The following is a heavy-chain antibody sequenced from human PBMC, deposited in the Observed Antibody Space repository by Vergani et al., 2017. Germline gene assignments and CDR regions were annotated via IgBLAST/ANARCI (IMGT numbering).Heavy chain of an antibody. CDR2: ISSSSSYI. Sequence: EVQLVESGGGLDKPGGSLRLSCAASGFTFSSYSMNWVRQAPGKGLEWVSSISSSSSYIYYADSVKGRFTISRDNAKNSWYLQMNSLRAEDTTVYYCAREGVLRFPPYGMDVWGQGTTVTVSS. V-gene: IGHV3-21*01. CDR3: AREGVLRFPPYGMDV. D-gene: IGHD3-3*01. CDR1: GFTFSSYS. J-gene: IGHJ6*02.